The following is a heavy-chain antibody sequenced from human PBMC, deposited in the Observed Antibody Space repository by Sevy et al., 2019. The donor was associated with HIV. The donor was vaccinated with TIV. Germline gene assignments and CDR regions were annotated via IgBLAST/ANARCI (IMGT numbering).Heavy chain of an antibody. CDR1: GGSFSGYY. CDR2: INHSGST. V-gene: IGHV4-34*01. CDR3: ARSPPIVVVPGAPSWFVP. J-gene: IGHJ5*02. Sequence: SETLSLTCAVHGGSFSGYYWNWIRQPPGKGLEWIGEINHSGSTNYNPSLKSRVTISVDTSKNQFSLKLSSVTAADTAVYYCARSPPIVVVPGAPSWFVPWGQGTLVTASS. D-gene: IGHD2-2*01.